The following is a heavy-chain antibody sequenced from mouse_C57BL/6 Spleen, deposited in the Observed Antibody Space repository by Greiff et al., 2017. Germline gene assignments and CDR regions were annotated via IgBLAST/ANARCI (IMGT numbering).Heavy chain of an antibody. J-gene: IGHJ3*01. D-gene: IGHD1-1*01. V-gene: IGHV1-82*01. CDR3: ARCPNYYGSRGDWFAY. Sequence: QVQLQQSGPELVKPGASVKISCKASGYAFSSSWMNWVKQRPGKGLEWIGRIYPGDGDTNYNGQFKGKATLTADKSSSTAYMQLSSLTSEDSAVYFCARCPNYYGSRGDWFAYWGQGTLVTVSA. CDR2: IYPGDGDT. CDR1: GYAFSSSW.